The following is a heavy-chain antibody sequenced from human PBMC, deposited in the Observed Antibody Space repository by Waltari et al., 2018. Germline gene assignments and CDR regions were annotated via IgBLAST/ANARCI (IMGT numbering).Heavy chain of an antibody. CDR2: IIPIFGTA. D-gene: IGHD2-21*02. J-gene: IGHJ4*02. Sequence: QVQLVKSGAEVKKPGSAVKVSGKDAGGTFSSYAIRGVRQARGQGLEWMGGIIPIFGTANYAQKFQCRVTITADESTSTAYMELSSLRSEDTAVYYCARAHVVVTAIPRYYFDYWGQGTLVTVSS. V-gene: IGHV1-69*01. CDR1: GGTFSSYA. CDR3: ARAHVVVTAIPRYYFDY.